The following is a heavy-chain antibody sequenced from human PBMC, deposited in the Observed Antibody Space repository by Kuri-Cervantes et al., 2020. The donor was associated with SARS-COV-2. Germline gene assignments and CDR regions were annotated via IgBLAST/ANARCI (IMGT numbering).Heavy chain of an antibody. V-gene: IGHV4-39*01. CDR3: ARSAVSGNLYNYGLGV. CDR1: RGSISSSSYY. CDR2: MYSSGTT. J-gene: IGHJ6*02. Sequence: SETLSLTCPLSRGSISSSSYYWGWIRQSPEKGLEWIGFMYSSGTTYYNPSLRSRITIFVDTSRRQFSLKLRSVTAADTAVYYCARSAVSGNLYNYGLGVWGQGTSVTVSS. D-gene: IGHD6-19*01.